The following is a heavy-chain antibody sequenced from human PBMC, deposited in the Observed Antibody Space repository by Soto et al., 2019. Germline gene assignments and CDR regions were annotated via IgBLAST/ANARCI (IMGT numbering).Heavy chain of an antibody. Sequence: EVQLVESGGGLVKPGGSLRLSCAASGFTFSNAWMSWVRQAPGKGLEWVGRIKSKTDGGTTDYAAPVKGRFTISRDDSKNTLYLQMNSLKTEDTAVYYCTTLYDSSGYYSYYFAYWGQGTLVTVSS. J-gene: IGHJ4*02. CDR3: TTLYDSSGYYSYYFAY. CDR1: GFTFSNAW. CDR2: IKSKTDGGTT. V-gene: IGHV3-15*01. D-gene: IGHD3-22*01.